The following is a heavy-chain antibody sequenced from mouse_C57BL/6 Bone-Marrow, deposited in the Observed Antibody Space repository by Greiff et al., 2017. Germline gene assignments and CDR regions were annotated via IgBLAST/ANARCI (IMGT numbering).Heavy chain of an antibody. J-gene: IGHJ2*01. V-gene: IGHV14-4*01. CDR1: GFTIKDDY. CDR2: IGTENGDI. Sequence: EVQLQQSGAELVRPGASVKLSCTASGFTIKDDYMHWVQQRPEKGLEWIGWIGTENGDIAYASTLQGKAPITADKSYHTHYLQLRSLTSEDTGVYYCTAGSYVEDYSDYWGQGTTLTVSS. CDR3: TAGSYVEDYSDY. D-gene: IGHD2-12*01.